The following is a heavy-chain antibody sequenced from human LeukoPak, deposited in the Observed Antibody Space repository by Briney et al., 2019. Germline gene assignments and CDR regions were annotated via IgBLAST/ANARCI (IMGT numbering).Heavy chain of an antibody. CDR1: GGSFSGYY. D-gene: IGHD2-15*01. V-gene: IGHV4-34*01. Sequence: SGTLSLTCVVSGGSFSGYYWSWIRQPPGKGLEWIGEINHSGSTNYNPSLKSRVTISVDTSKNQFSLKLSSVTAADTAVYYCAASWKWSHYFDYWGQGTLVTVSS. CDR2: INHSGST. J-gene: IGHJ4*02. CDR3: AASWKWSHYFDY.